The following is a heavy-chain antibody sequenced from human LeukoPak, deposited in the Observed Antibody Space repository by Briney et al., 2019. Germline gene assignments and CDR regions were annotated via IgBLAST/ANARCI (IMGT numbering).Heavy chain of an antibody. Sequence: GGSLRLSCAASGFTFSDAWMSWVRQAPGKGLEWVTFIRYDGSNKYYADSVKGRFTISRDNSKNMLYLQMNSLRAEDTALYYCAKGYHNSWYSDYMDVWGKGTTVTVSS. CDR2: IRYDGSNK. J-gene: IGHJ6*03. CDR1: GFTFSDAW. D-gene: IGHD6-13*01. CDR3: AKGYHNSWYSDYMDV. V-gene: IGHV3-30*02.